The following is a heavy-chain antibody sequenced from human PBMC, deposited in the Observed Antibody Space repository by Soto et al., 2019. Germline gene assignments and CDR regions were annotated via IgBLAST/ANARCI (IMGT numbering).Heavy chain of an antibody. V-gene: IGHV3-21*01. CDR2: ISSSSSYI. J-gene: IGHJ3*02. Sequence: GESLKISCAASGFTFSSYSMNWVRQAPGKGLEWVSSISSSSSYIYYADSVKGRFTISRDNAKNSLYLQMNSLRAEDTAVYYCASIAAATDDAFDIWGQGTMVTVSS. CDR3: ASIAAATDDAFDI. D-gene: IGHD6-13*01. CDR1: GFTFSSYS.